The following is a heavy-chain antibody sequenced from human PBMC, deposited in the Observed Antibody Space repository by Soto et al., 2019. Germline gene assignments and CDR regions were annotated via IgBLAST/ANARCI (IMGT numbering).Heavy chain of an antibody. CDR3: ARGGRGYEFDY. V-gene: IGHV3-64*01. J-gene: IGHJ4*02. D-gene: IGHD5-12*01. CDR1: GFTFSSYA. CDR2: ISSNGGST. Sequence: EVQLVESGGGLVQPGGSLRLSCAASGFTFSSYAMHWVRQAPGKGLEYVSAISSNGGSTYYANSVKGRFTISRDNSKNTLYLQMGSLRAEDMAVYYCARGGRGYEFDYWGQGTLVTVS.